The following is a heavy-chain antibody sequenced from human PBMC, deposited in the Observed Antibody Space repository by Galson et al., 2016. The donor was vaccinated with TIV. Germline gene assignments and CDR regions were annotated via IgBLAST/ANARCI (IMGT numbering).Heavy chain of an antibody. CDR2: VYYDGNT. CDR3: ARDQGGYKYYYGMDV. CDR1: GGSIIDYNSY. D-gene: IGHD5-12*01. Sequence: QVQLQESGPGLAKPSETLSLTCTVSGGSIIDYNSYWVWLRQPPGKGLEWIASVYYDGNTYYNPSLKSRVTISVDTSKDQFSLKLKSVTAADTAMYYCARDQGGYKYYYGMDVWGLGTTVIVSS. V-gene: IGHV4-39*07. J-gene: IGHJ6*02.